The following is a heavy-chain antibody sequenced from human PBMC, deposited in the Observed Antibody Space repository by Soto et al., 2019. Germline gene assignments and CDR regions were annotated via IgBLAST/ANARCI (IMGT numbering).Heavy chain of an antibody. D-gene: IGHD3-10*01. CDR2: IYYSGST. J-gene: IGHJ4*02. CDR1: GGSISSYY. Sequence: PSETLSLTCTVSGGSISSYYWSWIRQPPGKGLEWIGYIYYSGSTNYNPSLKSRVTISVDTSKNQFSLYLQMNSLRAEDTAVYYCASARHYSSGTYSNFYCDYWGQGTPVTVSS. CDR3: ASARHYSSGTYSNFYCDY. V-gene: IGHV4-59*12.